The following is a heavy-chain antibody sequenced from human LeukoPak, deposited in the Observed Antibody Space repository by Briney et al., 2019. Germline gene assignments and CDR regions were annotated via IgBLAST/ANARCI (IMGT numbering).Heavy chain of an antibody. CDR1: GFTFSSYS. J-gene: IGHJ6*02. V-gene: IGHV3-21*01. CDR2: ISSSSSYI. CDR3: ARDGVRIQLWSFMDV. D-gene: IGHD5-18*01. Sequence: PGGSLRLSCAASGFTFSSYSMNWVRQAPGKGLEWVSSISSSSSYIYYADSVKGRFTISRDNAKNSLYLQMNSLRAEDTAVYYCARDGVRIQLWSFMDVWGQGTTVTVSS.